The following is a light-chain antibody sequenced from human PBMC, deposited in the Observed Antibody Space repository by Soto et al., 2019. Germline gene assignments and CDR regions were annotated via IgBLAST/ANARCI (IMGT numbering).Light chain of an antibody. Sequence: QSALTQPASVSGSPGQSITISCTRISSNVGGYNLVSWYQHPPGKAPKLIIYEGSERPSGVSNRFSGAQSGHTASLTVSGLQAEDEADYYCSSDAGAVVFGGGTKLTVL. CDR3: SSDAGAVV. J-gene: IGLJ2*01. V-gene: IGLV2-23*01. CDR1: SSNVGGYNL. CDR2: EGS.